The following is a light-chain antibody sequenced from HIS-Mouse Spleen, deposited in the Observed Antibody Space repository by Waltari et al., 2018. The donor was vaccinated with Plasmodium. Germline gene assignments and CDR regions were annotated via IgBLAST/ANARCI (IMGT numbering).Light chain of an antibody. CDR1: ALPKKY. CDR2: EDS. V-gene: IGLV3-10*01. Sequence: SYELTQPPSVSVSPGQTARITCSGDALPKKYAYWYQQKSGQAPVLVIYEDSKRPSGIPEVFSGSSSGTMATLTIRGAQVEDEADYYGYSTDSSGNHRVFGGGTKLTVL. CDR3: YSTDSSGNHRV. J-gene: IGLJ3*02.